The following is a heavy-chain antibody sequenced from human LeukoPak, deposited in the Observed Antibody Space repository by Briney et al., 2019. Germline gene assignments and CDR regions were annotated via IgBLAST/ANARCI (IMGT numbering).Heavy chain of an antibody. Sequence: PSETLSLTCSVSGGSISSYHWTWIRQPPGKGLEWIGYIYYSGSTNYNPSLKSRVTISVDTSKNQFSLKLSSVTAADTAVYYCAKMTGNYLTGYYFDYWGQGTLVTVSS. CDR2: IYYSGST. V-gene: IGHV4-59*01. D-gene: IGHD1-7*01. J-gene: IGHJ4*02. CDR3: AKMTGNYLTGYYFDY. CDR1: GGSISSYH.